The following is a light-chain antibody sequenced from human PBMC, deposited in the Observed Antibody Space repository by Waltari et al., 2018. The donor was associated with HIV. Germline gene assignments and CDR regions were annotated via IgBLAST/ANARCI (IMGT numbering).Light chain of an antibody. CDR2: RNN. Sequence: QSVLTPPPSASGTPGQRVTIPCSGRSSNIGSNYVYWYQQLPGTAPKLLIYRNNQRPSGVPDRFSGSKSGTSASLAISGLRSEDEADYYCAAWDDSLSGLWVFGGGTKLTVL. CDR1: SSNIGSNY. V-gene: IGLV1-47*01. J-gene: IGLJ3*02. CDR3: AAWDDSLSGLWV.